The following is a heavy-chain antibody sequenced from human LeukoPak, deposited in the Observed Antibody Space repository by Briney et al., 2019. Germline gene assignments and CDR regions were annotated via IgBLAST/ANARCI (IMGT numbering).Heavy chain of an antibody. CDR3: AGDGVGVLPGDAFDI. Sequence: GSLTLSCAASGFSFRTHSMNWVRQAPGKGLEWISFINLDGTDIHYGESVKGRFTISRDTAKNSLYLQMHTLRAEDTAVYYCAGDGVGVLPGDAFDIWSQGTMVTVSS. D-gene: IGHD1-26*01. CDR1: GFSFRTHS. J-gene: IGHJ3*02. CDR2: INLDGTDI. V-gene: IGHV3-21*05.